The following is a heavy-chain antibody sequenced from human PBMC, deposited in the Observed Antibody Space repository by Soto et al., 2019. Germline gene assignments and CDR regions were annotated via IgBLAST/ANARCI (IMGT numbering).Heavy chain of an antibody. Sequence: EVQLVESGGGLVQPGGSLRLSCAASGFAVSNYFMTWVRQAPGKGLEWVSVISSNGGTFYADSVKGRFTISRDSSKNTLDLQMDSLRVEDTAVYHCARDVPGGAYDFRHGGQGTLVTVSS. CDR3: ARDVPGGAYDFRH. CDR1: GFAVSNYF. J-gene: IGHJ4*02. CDR2: ISSNGGT. D-gene: IGHD3-3*01. V-gene: IGHV3-66*01.